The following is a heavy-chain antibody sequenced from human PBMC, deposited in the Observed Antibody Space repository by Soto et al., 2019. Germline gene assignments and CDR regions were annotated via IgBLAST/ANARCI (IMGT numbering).Heavy chain of an antibody. CDR3: AKLGYRGMPPTQHWYFDY. Sequence: GGSLRLSCAASGFTFSSYAMSWVRQAPGKGLEWVSAISGSGGSTYYADSVKGRFTISRDNSKNTLYLQMNSLRAEDTAVYYCAKLGYRGMPPTQHWYFDYWGQGTLVTVSS. D-gene: IGHD1-1*01. CDR1: GFTFSSYA. J-gene: IGHJ4*02. V-gene: IGHV3-23*01. CDR2: ISGSGGST.